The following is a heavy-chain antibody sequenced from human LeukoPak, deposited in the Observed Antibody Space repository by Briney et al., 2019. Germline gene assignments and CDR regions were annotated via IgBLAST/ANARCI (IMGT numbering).Heavy chain of an antibody. CDR1: GGSISGSSYY. Sequence: SETLSLTCTVSGGSISGSSYYWGWIRQPPGKGLEWIGSIYYSGSTYYNPSLKSRVTISVGTSKNQFSLKLSSVTAADTAVYYCAREGTLLNLPLDYWGQGTLVTVSS. D-gene: IGHD3-10*01. V-gene: IGHV4-39*02. CDR3: AREGTLLNLPLDY. CDR2: IYYSGST. J-gene: IGHJ4*02.